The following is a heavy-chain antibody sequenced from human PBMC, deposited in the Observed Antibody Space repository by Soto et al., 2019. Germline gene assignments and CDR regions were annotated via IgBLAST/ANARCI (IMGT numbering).Heavy chain of an antibody. J-gene: IGHJ6*02. CDR1: GFTFSSYG. CDR3: AKDRRNAAADPDYYYYYGMDV. D-gene: IGHD6-13*01. V-gene: IGHV3-30*18. CDR2: ISYDGSNK. Sequence: QVQLVESGGGVVQPGRSLRLSCAASGFTFSSYGMHWVRQAPGKGLEWVAVISYDGSNKYYADSVKGRFTISRDNSKNTLYLQMNSLRAEDTAVYYCAKDRRNAAADPDYYYYYGMDVWGQGTTVTVSS.